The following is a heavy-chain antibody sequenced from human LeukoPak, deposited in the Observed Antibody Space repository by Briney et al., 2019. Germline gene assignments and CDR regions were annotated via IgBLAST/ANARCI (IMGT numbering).Heavy chain of an antibody. V-gene: IGHV3-20*04. CDR2: INWNGGST. CDR1: GFTFDDYG. J-gene: IGHJ6*02. D-gene: IGHD3-10*01. Sequence: GGSLRLSCAASGFTFDDYGMSWVRQAPGKGLELVSGINWNGGSTGYSDSVKGRFTISRDNAKNSLYLQMNSLRAEDTALYYCKSGGFGELPYYYGMDVWGQGTTVTVSS. CDR3: KSGGFGELPYYYGMDV.